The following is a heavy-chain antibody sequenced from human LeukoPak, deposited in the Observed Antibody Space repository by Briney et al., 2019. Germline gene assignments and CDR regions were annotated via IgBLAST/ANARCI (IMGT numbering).Heavy chain of an antibody. D-gene: IGHD3-22*01. CDR1: GFTFTSYA. V-gene: IGHV3-23*01. CDR2: TSGSGGTT. CDR3: ARRYYDSTGYYSLDY. J-gene: IGHJ4*02. Sequence: PGGSLRLSCAASGFTFTSYAMTWVRHAPGKGLEWVSATSGSGGTTYYADSVKGRFTISRDNSKNTLYLQMNSLRAEDTAIYYCARRYYDSTGYYSLDYWGQGTLVTVSS.